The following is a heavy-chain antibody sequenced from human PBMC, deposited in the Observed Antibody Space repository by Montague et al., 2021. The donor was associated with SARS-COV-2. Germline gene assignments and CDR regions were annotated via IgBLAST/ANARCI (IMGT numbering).Heavy chain of an antibody. J-gene: IGHJ3*02. D-gene: IGHD6-13*01. V-gene: IGHV2-70*11. CDR1: GFSLSTSGMC. CDR2: IDWDDDK. Sequence: PALAKPTQTLTLTCTFSGFSLSTSGMCVSWIRQPPGKALEWLARIDWDDDKYYSTPLKTRLTISKDTSKNQVVLTMTNMDPVDTATYYCARMRIAAAGSPFDIWGQGTMVTVSS. CDR3: ARMRIAAAGSPFDI.